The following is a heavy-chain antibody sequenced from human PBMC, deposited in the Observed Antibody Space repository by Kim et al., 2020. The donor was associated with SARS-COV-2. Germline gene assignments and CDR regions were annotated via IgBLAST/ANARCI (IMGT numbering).Heavy chain of an antibody. Sequence: ASVKVSCKASGYTFTGYYMHWVRQAPGQGLEWMGRINPNSGGTNYAQKFQGRVTMTRDTSISTAYMELSRLRSDDTAVYYCARGAFITMVRGVMGGYYYGMDVWGQGTTVTVSS. D-gene: IGHD3-10*01. V-gene: IGHV1-2*06. CDR2: INPNSGGT. CDR3: ARGAFITMVRGVMGGYYYGMDV. CDR1: GYTFTGYY. J-gene: IGHJ6*02.